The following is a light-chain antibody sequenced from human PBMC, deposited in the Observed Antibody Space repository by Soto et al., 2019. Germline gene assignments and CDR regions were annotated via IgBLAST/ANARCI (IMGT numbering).Light chain of an antibody. J-gene: IGLJ7*02. V-gene: IGLV4-60*02. Sequence: QSVLTQSSSASASLGSSVKLTCTLSSGHSSYIIAWHQQQPGKAPRYLMKLEGSGSYNKGSGVPDRFSGSSSGADRYLTISNLQFEDEADYYCETWDSNTHVFGGGTQLTAL. CDR2: LEGSGSY. CDR1: SGHSSYI. CDR3: ETWDSNTHV.